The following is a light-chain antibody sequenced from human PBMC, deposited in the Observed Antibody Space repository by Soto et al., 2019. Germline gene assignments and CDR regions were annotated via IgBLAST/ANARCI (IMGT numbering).Light chain of an antibody. J-gene: IGKJ4*01. CDR1: QSVSSTY. Sequence: EIVLTQSPGTLSLSPGERATLSCRASQSVSSTYLAWYQQNPGQAPSLLIYGASRRATGIPDRFSGSVSGTDFTLTISRLEPEDFAVYYCQQYERSPTTFGGGTKVEIK. V-gene: IGKV3-20*01. CDR2: GAS. CDR3: QQYERSPTT.